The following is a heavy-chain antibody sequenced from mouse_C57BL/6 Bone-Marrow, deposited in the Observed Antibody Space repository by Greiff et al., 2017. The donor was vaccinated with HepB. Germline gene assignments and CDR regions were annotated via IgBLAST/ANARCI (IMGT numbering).Heavy chain of an antibody. CDR2: INPNYGTT. CDR1: GYSFTDYN. D-gene: IGHD2-4*01. CDR3: ARSGYGDYDGGDYAMDY. J-gene: IGHJ4*01. Sequence: EVKLQQSGPELVKPGASVKISCKASGYSFTDYNMNWVKQSNGKSLEWIGVINPNYGTTSYNQKFKGKATLTVDQSSSTAYMQLNSLTSEDSAVYYCARSGYGDYDGGDYAMDYWGQGTSVTVSS. V-gene: IGHV1-39*01.